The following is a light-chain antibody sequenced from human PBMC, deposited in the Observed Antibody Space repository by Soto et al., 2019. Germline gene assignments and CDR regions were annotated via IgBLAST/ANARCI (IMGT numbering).Light chain of an antibody. CDR1: SSDVGAYNL. V-gene: IGLV2-14*01. J-gene: IGLJ1*01. CDR2: AVS. Sequence: QSVLTQPASVSGSPGQSITISCTGTSSDVGAYNLVSWYQHPPDKAPKLMLSAVSNRPSGVSDRFSGSKSGNTASLTISSLQAEDEADYYCASLTTTNFVFGTGTKVTVL. CDR3: ASLTTTNFV.